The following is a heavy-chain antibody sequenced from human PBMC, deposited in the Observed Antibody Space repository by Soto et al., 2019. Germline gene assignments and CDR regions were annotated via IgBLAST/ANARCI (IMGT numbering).Heavy chain of an antibody. D-gene: IGHD3-10*01. Sequence: QLQLQESGSGLVKSSETLSLTCAVSGASISSDGYSWSWIRQPPGKGLEWIGFIYHSGSIYYNPSLKSRVTISGDRSKNQFSLKLSSVTAADTAVYYCARAGHYYGSDAFDIWGQGTMVTVSS. J-gene: IGHJ3*02. CDR3: ARAGHYYGSDAFDI. CDR2: IYHSGSI. V-gene: IGHV4-30-2*01. CDR1: GASISSDGYS.